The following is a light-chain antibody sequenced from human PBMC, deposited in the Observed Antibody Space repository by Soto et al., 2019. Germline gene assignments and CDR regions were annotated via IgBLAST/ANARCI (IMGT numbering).Light chain of an antibody. CDR2: DAS. J-gene: IGKJ1*01. Sequence: IVLTQSPATLSLSPWERATLSCRASQSVSSYLAWYQQKPGQAPRLLIYDASNWATGIPARFSGSGSGTDFTLTISSLEPEDFAVYYCQQRSNWPWTFGQGTKVDIK. CDR1: QSVSSY. V-gene: IGKV3-11*01. CDR3: QQRSNWPWT.